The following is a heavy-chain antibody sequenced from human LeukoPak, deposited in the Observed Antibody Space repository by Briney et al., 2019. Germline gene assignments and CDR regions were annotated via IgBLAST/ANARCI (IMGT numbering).Heavy chain of an antibody. V-gene: IGHV3-30*18. Sequence: GGSLRLSCAACGFTFSSYAMHWVRQAPGKGLEWVAVISYDGSNKYYRDSVKGRFTISRDNSKNTLYLQMNSLRAEDTAVYYCAKSREIYYYSYYMDVWGKGTTVTVSS. CDR3: AKSREIYYYSYYMDV. CDR2: ISYDGSNK. J-gene: IGHJ6*03. CDR1: GFTFSSYA. D-gene: IGHD5-24*01.